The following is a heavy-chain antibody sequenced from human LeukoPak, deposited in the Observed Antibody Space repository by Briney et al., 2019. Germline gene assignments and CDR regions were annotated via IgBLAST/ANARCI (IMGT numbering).Heavy chain of an antibody. J-gene: IGHJ4*02. V-gene: IGHV3-23*01. CDR1: GFTFGSAA. D-gene: IGHD2-8*02. CDR2: ISGSDGGT. Sequence: GGSLRLFCVASGFTFGSAAMTWVRQAPGKGLEWVSGISGSDGGTYYADSVKGRFTISRDNSKNTLYLQMNSLRVEDTAIYYCARDRGSGAFDNWGQGTLVTVSS. CDR3: ARDRGSGAFDN.